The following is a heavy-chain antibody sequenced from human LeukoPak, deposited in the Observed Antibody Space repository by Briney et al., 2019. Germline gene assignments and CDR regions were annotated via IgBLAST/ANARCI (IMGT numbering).Heavy chain of an antibody. Sequence: PGGSLRLSCAASGITYNRCVMHWVRQAPGEGLEWVARISHDGSVKNYADSVKGRFTISRDNSRDTLFLQMDSLRAEDTAVYYCARDRQRRVGASTGFDYWGQGTLVTVSS. CDR2: ISHDGSVK. J-gene: IGHJ4*02. CDR3: ARDRQRRVGASTGFDY. D-gene: IGHD1-26*01. V-gene: IGHV3-30*03. CDR1: GITYNRCV.